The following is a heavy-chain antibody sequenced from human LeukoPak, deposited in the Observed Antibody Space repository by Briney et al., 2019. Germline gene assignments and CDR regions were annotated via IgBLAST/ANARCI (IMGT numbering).Heavy chain of an antibody. CDR1: GYTFTSYD. Sequence: VASVKVSCKASGYTFTSYDINWVRQATGQGLEWMGWMNPNSGNTGYAQKFQGRVTMTRNTSISTAYMELSSLRSEDTAVYYCARGLGYYDILTGPPDFDYWGQGTLVTVSS. CDR3: ARGLGYYDILTGPPDFDY. CDR2: MNPNSGNT. J-gene: IGHJ4*02. V-gene: IGHV1-8*01. D-gene: IGHD3-9*01.